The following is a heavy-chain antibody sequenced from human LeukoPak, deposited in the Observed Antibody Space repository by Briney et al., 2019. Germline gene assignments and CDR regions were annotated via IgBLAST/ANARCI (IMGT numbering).Heavy chain of an antibody. D-gene: IGHD5-12*01. CDR1: GGSISSYY. V-gene: IGHV4-59*01. J-gene: IGHJ3*02. CDR3: ARDRIGSGYHGGDAFDT. Sequence: SETLSLTCTVSGGSISSYYWSWIRQPPGKGLEWIGYIYYSGSTNYKPSLKSRVSISVDTSKNQFSLKLTSVTAADTAVYYCARDRIGSGYHGGDAFDTWGQGAMVTVSS. CDR2: IYYSGST.